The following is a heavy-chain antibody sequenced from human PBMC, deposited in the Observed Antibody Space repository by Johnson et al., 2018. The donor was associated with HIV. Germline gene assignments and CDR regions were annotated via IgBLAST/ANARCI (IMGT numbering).Heavy chain of an antibody. Sequence: VQLVESGGGLAKPAWSPRLSCAASQFTLSRDNMNCVRQAPGNGLELVGQVNPNGGNTNLIESAKDRFNTSRNNAKNTLHLQMNSLKTEDTAVYYCASGDDDGFWGQGTMVTVSS. V-gene: IGHV3-25*03. CDR1: QFTLSRDN. J-gene: IGHJ3*01. D-gene: IGHD5-12*01. CDR2: VNPNGGNT. CDR3: ASGDDDGF.